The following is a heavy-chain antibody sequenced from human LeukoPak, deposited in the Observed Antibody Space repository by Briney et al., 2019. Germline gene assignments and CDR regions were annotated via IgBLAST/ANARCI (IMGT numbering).Heavy chain of an antibody. V-gene: IGHV3-30*04. CDR1: GFTFSSYA. CDR3: ARDRIAARHYYYYYMDV. D-gene: IGHD6-6*01. CDR2: ISYDGSNK. J-gene: IGHJ6*03. Sequence: GGSLRLSCAASGFTFSSYAMHWVRQAPGKGLEWVAIISYDGSNKYYADSVKGRFTISRDNSKNTLYLQMNSLRAEDTAVYYCARDRIAARHYYYYYMDVWGKGTTVTVSS.